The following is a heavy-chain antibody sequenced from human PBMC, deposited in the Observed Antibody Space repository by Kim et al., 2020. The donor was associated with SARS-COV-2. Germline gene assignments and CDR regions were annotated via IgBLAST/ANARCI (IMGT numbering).Heavy chain of an antibody. CDR2: IWYDGSNK. CDR1: GFTFSSYG. D-gene: IGHD3-9*01. J-gene: IGHJ4*02. Sequence: GGSLRLSCAASGFTFSSYGMHWVRQAPGKGLEWVAVIWYDGSNKYYADSVKGRFTISRDNSKNTLYLQMNSLRAEDTAVYYCARDRRHYDILTGYYTGTFDYWGQGTLVTVSS. V-gene: IGHV3-33*01. CDR3: ARDRRHYDILTGYYTGTFDY.